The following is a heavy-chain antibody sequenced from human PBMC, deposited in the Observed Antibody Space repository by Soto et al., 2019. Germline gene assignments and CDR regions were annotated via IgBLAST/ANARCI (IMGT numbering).Heavy chain of an antibody. CDR2: ISYDGSNK. D-gene: IGHD5-18*01. V-gene: IGHV3-30*18. J-gene: IGHJ6*02. CDR3: AKDHILDTAMPEDYYYYYGMDV. Sequence: GSLRLSCATSGFTVRSYGMHWVRQAPGKGLEWVAVISYDGSNKYYADSVKGRFTISRDNSKNTLYLQMNSLRAEDTAVYYCAKDHILDTAMPEDYYYYYGMDVWGQGTTVTVSS. CDR1: GFTVRSYG.